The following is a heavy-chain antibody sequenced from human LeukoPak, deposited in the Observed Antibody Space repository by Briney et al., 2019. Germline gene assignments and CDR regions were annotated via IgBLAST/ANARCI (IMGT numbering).Heavy chain of an antibody. J-gene: IGHJ4*02. Sequence: GGSLRLSCAASGLTFSSSAMSWVRQAPGKGLEWVSTISGSGSGGSTYYADSVKGRFTISRDNSKNTLYLQMNSLRAEDTAVYYCASTYDSSGYQSSSFDYWGQGTLVTVSS. CDR2: ISGSGSGGST. D-gene: IGHD3-22*01. V-gene: IGHV3-23*01. CDR1: GLTFSSSA. CDR3: ASTYDSSGYQSSSFDY.